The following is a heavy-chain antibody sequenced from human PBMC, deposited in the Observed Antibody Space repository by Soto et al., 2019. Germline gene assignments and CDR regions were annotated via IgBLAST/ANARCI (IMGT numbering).Heavy chain of an antibody. Sequence: QVQLVQSGAEVKKPGTSVKVSCKASGGTFSSYAISWVRQTHGQGLEWMGGIIPIFGTANYAQKFQGRVTIIADKSSRTAYMEVRSLGSEDTAVYYYATRIVVAAAGAPTFYYYYYGMDVWGQGTTVSVSS. CDR1: GGTFSSYA. D-gene: IGHD6-13*01. V-gene: IGHV1-69*06. CDR2: IIPIFGTA. CDR3: ATRIVVAAAGAPTFYYYYYGMDV. J-gene: IGHJ6*02.